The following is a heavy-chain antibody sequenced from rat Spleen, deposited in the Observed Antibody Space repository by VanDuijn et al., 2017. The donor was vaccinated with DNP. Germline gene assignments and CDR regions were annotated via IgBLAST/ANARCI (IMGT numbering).Heavy chain of an antibody. D-gene: IGHD4-3*01. CDR3: AREDFGVPFDY. CDR1: GYSIISNY. Sequence: EVQLQESGPGLVKPSQSLSLTCSVTGYSIISNYWGWIRKFPGNKMEWIGHINYSGSTNYHPSLRSRISITRDTSKNQFFLQLNSVTTEDTATYYCAREDFGVPFDYWGQGVMVTVSS. J-gene: IGHJ2*01. CDR2: INYSGST. V-gene: IGHV3-1*01.